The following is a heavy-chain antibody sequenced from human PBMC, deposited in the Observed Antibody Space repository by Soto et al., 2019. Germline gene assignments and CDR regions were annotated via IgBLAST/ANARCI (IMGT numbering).Heavy chain of an antibody. D-gene: IGHD4-4*01. CDR3: ARSPSSRNSYYYYGMDV. CDR2: MNPNSGNT. Sequence: AAVRVSCKACGYTFTSYDINWVRQATGQGLEWMGWMNPNSGNTGYAQKFQGRVTMTRNTSISTAYMELSSLRSEDTAVYYCARSPSSRNSYYYYGMDVWGQGTTVTVSS. V-gene: IGHV1-8*01. J-gene: IGHJ6*02. CDR1: GYTFTSYD.